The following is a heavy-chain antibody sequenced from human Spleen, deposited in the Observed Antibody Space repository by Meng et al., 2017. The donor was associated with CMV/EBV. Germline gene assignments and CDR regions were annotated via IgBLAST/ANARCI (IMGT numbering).Heavy chain of an antibody. J-gene: IGHJ4*02. CDR2: ISDDGTNK. V-gene: IGHV3-30*04. Sequence: SCAASGFTFSSFALHWVRQAPGKGLEWVALISDDGTNKYYADSVKARFTISRDNSKNTLYLQMDSLRPEDTAVYYCVRRLYRYFDYWGQGTLVTVSS. CDR1: GFTFSSFA. CDR3: VRRLYRYFDY. D-gene: IGHD2-21*02.